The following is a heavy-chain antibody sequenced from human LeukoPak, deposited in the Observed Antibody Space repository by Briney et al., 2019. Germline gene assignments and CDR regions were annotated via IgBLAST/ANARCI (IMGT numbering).Heavy chain of an antibody. CDR3: ARDPDDILTGHYFDY. J-gene: IGHJ4*02. CDR2: ISSSGSTI. Sequence: GGSLRLSCAASGFTFSSYEMNWVRQAPGKGLEWVSYISSSGSTIYYADSVKGRFTISRDNAKNSLYLQMNSLRAEDTAVYYCARDPDDILTGHYFDYWGQGTLVTVSS. D-gene: IGHD3-9*01. V-gene: IGHV3-48*03. CDR1: GFTFSSYE.